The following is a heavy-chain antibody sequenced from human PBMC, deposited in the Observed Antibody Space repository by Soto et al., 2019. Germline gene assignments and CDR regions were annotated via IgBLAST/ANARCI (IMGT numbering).Heavy chain of an antibody. CDR1: GDSISSYY. Sequence: LSLTCTVSGDSISSYYWSWIRQPPGKGLEWIGYIHYSGSTNYNPSLKSRVTISVDTSKNQFSLRLSSVTAADAAVYYCARQGIPSAGMGWFDPWGPGTLVTVSS. D-gene: IGHD6-13*01. CDR3: ARQGIPSAGMGWFDP. J-gene: IGHJ5*02. V-gene: IGHV4-59*08. CDR2: IHYSGST.